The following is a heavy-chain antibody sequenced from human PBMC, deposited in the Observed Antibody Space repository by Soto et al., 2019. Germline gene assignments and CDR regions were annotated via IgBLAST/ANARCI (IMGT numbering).Heavy chain of an antibody. CDR2: ISAYNGNT. V-gene: IGHV1-18*01. J-gene: IGHJ6*02. Sequence: QVQLVQSGAEVKKPGASVKVSCKASGYTFTSYGISWVRQAPGQGLEWMGWISAYNGNTNYAQKLQGRVTMTTDTSTSTACRELRSLRSDDTGVYYCAREAHHIPDYCYGMDVWGQGTTVTVSS. CDR3: AREAHHIPDYCYGMDV. CDR1: GYTFTSYG.